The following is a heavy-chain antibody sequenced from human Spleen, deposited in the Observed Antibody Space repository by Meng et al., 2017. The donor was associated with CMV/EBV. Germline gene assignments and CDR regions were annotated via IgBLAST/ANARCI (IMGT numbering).Heavy chain of an antibody. Sequence: HWVRQAQGKGLEWVAVISYDGSNKYYADAVKSRFTISRDNSKNTLYLQMNSLRAEDTAVYYCARGPQPRARAYYYDSSGYYYSVNFDYWGQGTPVTVSS. J-gene: IGHJ4*02. V-gene: IGHV3-30-3*01. D-gene: IGHD3-22*01. CDR2: ISYDGSNK. CDR3: ARGPQPRARAYYYDSSGYYYSVNFDY.